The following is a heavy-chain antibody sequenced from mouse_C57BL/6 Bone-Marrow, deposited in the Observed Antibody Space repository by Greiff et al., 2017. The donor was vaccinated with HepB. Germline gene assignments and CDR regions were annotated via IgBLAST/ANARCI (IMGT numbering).Heavy chain of an antibody. J-gene: IGHJ2*01. CDR1: GYTFTSYW. CDR2: IHPNSGST. Sequence: VQLQQPGAELVKPGASVKLSCKASGYTFTSYWMHWVKQRPGQGLEWIGMIHPNSGSTNYNEKFKSKATLTVDKSSSTAYMQLGSLTSEDSAVYYCARNGGPYYFDYWGQGTTLTVSS. V-gene: IGHV1-64*01. CDR3: ARNGGPYYFDY.